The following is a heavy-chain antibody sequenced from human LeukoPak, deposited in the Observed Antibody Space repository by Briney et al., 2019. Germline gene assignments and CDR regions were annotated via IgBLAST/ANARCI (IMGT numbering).Heavy chain of an antibody. CDR3: ASDILTGYYGMDV. J-gene: IGHJ6*02. CDR1: GGSISSYY. D-gene: IGHD3-9*01. V-gene: IGHV4-59*01. Sequence: SETLSLTCTVSGGSISSYYWSWIRQPPGKGLEWIGYIYYSGSTNYNPSLKSRVTISVDTSKNQSSLKLSSVTAADTAVYYCASDILTGYYGMDVWGQGTTVTVSS. CDR2: IYYSGST.